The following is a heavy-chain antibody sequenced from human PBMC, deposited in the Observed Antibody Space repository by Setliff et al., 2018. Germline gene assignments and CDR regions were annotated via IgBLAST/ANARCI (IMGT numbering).Heavy chain of an antibody. CDR2: IYYSGST. CDR3: ARAYSSSWYSSRYYFDY. Sequence: SETLSLTCTVSGGSISSYYWSWIRQPPGKGLEWIGYIYYSGSTNYNPSLKSRVTISVDTSKNQFSLKLSSVTAADTAVYYCARAYSSSWYSSRYYFDYWGQGTLVTVAS. V-gene: IGHV4-59*01. J-gene: IGHJ4*02. D-gene: IGHD6-13*01. CDR1: GGSISSYY.